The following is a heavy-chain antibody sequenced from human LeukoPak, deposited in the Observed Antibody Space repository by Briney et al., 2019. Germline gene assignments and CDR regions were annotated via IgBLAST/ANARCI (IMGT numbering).Heavy chain of an antibody. Sequence: ASVKVSCKASGYTFTGYYLHWVRQAPGQGLEWMGWINANSGGTNYAQKFQGWVTMTRDTYISTAYMELNRLRSDDTAVYYCARDSEVYDYVWGSYRPQYYFDFWGQGTLVTVSS. J-gene: IGHJ4*02. V-gene: IGHV1-2*04. CDR1: GYTFTGYY. CDR2: INANSGGT. CDR3: ARDSEVYDYVWGSYRPQYYFDF. D-gene: IGHD3-16*02.